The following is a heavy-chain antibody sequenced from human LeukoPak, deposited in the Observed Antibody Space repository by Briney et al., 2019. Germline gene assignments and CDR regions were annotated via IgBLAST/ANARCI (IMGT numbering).Heavy chain of an antibody. CDR3: ARKMGATDLDY. J-gene: IGHJ4*02. D-gene: IGHD1-26*01. CDR2: ISVYNGNT. CDR1: GYTFTNYY. Sequence: ASVKVSCKASGYTFTNYYIQWVRQAPGQGLEWMGWISVYNGNTNYAQKLQGRVTMTTDTSTSTAYMELRSLRSDDTAVYYCARKMGATDLDYWGQGTLVTVSS. V-gene: IGHV1-18*04.